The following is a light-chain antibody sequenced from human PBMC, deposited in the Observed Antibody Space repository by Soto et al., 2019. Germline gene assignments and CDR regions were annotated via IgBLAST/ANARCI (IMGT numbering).Light chain of an antibody. Sequence: EILLTQSPGTVSLSPGERATLSCRATQSVGTKLVWYQQKPGQAPRLLIFDASNRAAGIPARFSGSGSGADFSLTISSLEPEDFAVYYCQQRAGWPTTFGQGTRLEI. CDR3: QQRAGWPTT. J-gene: IGKJ5*01. CDR2: DAS. V-gene: IGKV3-11*01. CDR1: QSVGTK.